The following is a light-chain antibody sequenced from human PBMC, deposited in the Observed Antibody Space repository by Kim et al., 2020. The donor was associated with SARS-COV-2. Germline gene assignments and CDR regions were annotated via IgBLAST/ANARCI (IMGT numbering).Light chain of an antibody. CDR1: TGHSTYA. CDR3: QTWGTGIWV. Sequence: SVKLTCILHTGHSTYAIAWQQQQPEKGPRFLMKLNSDGSHSKGDGIPDRFSGSSSGAERYLTISSLQSDDEADYYCQTWGTGIWVFGGGTQLTVL. J-gene: IGLJ3*02. CDR2: LNSDGSH. V-gene: IGLV4-69*01.